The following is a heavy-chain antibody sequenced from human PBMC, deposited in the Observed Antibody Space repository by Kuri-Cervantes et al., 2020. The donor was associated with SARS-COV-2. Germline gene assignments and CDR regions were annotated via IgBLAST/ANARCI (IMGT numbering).Heavy chain of an antibody. CDR1: GFTFSSYG. CDR3: TREAYDYNMGFDS. CDR2: IRYDGSNK. Sequence: GGSLRLCCAASGFTFSSYGMHWVRQAPGKGLEWVAFIRYDGSNKYYADSVKGRFTISRDNSKNTLYLQMNSLRPEDTALYYCTREAYDYNMGFDSWGQGTLVTVSS. V-gene: IGHV3-30*02. D-gene: IGHD4-11*01. J-gene: IGHJ4*02.